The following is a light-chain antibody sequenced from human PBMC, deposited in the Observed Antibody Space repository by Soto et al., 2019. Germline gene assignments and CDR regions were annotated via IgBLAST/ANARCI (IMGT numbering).Light chain of an antibody. CDR3: LQYNHYPPT. Sequence: DIQMTQSPSSLSASVGDRVTITCRASQGIKNELGWYQQKSGKAPKRLIFGATTLQSGVPSRFSGTTSGTEFSLIISSLQPKDFATYYCLQYNHYPPTFGQGTRVEMK. CDR1: QGIKNE. V-gene: IGKV1-17*01. J-gene: IGKJ1*01. CDR2: GAT.